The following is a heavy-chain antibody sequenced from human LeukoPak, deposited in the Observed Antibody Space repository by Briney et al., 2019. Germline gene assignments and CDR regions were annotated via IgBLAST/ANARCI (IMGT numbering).Heavy chain of an antibody. D-gene: IGHD6-19*01. CDR3: ARVAEYSSGWYDPFDY. Sequence: ASVKVSCKASGYSFTSYAMNWVRQAPGQGLEWMGWTNTNTGNPTYAQGFTGRCVFSLDTSVSTAYLQISSLKAEDTAVYSCARVAEYSSGWYDPFDYWGQGTLVTVSS. J-gene: IGHJ4*02. V-gene: IGHV7-4-1*02. CDR1: GYSFTSYA. CDR2: TNTNTGNP.